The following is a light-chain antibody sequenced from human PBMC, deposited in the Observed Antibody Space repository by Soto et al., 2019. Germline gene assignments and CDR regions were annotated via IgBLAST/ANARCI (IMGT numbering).Light chain of an antibody. CDR1: QSISSW. CDR2: KAS. V-gene: IGKV1-5*03. J-gene: IGKJ1*01. Sequence: DIQMTQSPSTLSASVGDRVTITCRASQSISSWLAWYQQKPGKAPNLLIYKASSLQSGVPSRFSGSGSGTAFTLTISSLQPDDCGTYYCQQYNDKWTCGQGTKVEIK. CDR3: QQYNDKWT.